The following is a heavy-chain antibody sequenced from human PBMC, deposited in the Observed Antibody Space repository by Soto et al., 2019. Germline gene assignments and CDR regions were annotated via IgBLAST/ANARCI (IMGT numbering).Heavy chain of an antibody. CDR1: GFTFSSYG. CDR3: AREVAAAGFRLYYYYGMDV. Sequence: PGGSLRLSCAASGFTFSSYGMHWVRQAPGKGLEWVAVIWYDGSNKYYADSVKGRFTISRDNSKNTLYPQMNSLRAEDTAVYYCAREVAAAGFRLYYYYGMDVWGQGTTVTVSS. J-gene: IGHJ6*02. CDR2: IWYDGSNK. D-gene: IGHD6-13*01. V-gene: IGHV3-33*01.